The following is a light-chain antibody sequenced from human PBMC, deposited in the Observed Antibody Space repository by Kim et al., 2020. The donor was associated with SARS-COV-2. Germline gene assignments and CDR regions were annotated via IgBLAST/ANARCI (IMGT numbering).Light chain of an antibody. V-gene: IGLV3-19*01. CDR2: GKN. Sequence: SSELTQDPAVSVALGQTVRITCQGDSLRNYHSSWYQQKPGQAPILVIYGKNSRPSGIPDRFSGSTSGNTASLTITGAQPEVEVTYFCNSRTTSGNNVPFG. J-gene: IGLJ7*01. CDR3: NSRTTSGNNVP. CDR1: SLRNYH.